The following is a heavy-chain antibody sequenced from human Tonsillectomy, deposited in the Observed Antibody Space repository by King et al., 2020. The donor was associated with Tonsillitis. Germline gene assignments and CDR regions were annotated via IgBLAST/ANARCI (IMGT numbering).Heavy chain of an antibody. CDR3: TGDRQYCGGGSCYRTGFDY. D-gene: IGHD2-15*01. Sequence: HVQLVESGGGLVKPGGSLRLSCAASGFTFTDYYMAWIRQAPGKGLEWLSYMGSSGSTMYYADSVKGRFTISRDNGKNSVYLQMDSLRAEDTAVYYCTGDRQYCGGGSCYRTGFDYWGQGTLVTVSS. V-gene: IGHV3-11*01. J-gene: IGHJ4*02. CDR2: MGSSGSTM. CDR1: GFTFTDYY.